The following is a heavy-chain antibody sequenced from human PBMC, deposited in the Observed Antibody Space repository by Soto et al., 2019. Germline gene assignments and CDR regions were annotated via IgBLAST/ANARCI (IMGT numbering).Heavy chain of an antibody. Sequence: QVQLVESGGGVVQPGRSLRLSCAASGFTFSSYGMHWVRQAPGKGLEWVAVISYDGSNKYYADSVKGRFTISRDNSKNTLYLQMNSRRAEDTAVYYCAKGADTAPYGMDVW. V-gene: IGHV3-30*18. J-gene: IGHJ6*01. CDR1: GFTFSSYG. CDR2: ISYDGSNK. D-gene: IGHD5-18*01. CDR3: AKGADTAPYGMDV.